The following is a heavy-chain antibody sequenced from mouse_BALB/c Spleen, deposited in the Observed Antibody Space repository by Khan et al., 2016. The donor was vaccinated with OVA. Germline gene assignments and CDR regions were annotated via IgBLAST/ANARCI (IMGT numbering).Heavy chain of an antibody. CDR3: ARRGYDYGRGALVAC. Sequence: QVQLKESGPGLVQPSQSLSITCTVSGFSLANYSVHWIRQSPGKGLEWLGVIWSAGSTDYNAAFMSRLTITKDNSRSQVFFKMNSLQPNDTAIYXCARRGYDYGRGALVACWGQGTLVTVSA. V-gene: IGHV2-2*02. CDR2: IWSAGST. CDR1: GFSLANYS. D-gene: IGHD2-4*01. J-gene: IGHJ3*01.